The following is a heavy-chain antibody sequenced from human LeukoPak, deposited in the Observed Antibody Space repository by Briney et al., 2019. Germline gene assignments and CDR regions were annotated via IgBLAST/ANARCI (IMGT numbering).Heavy chain of an antibody. J-gene: IGHJ5*02. V-gene: IGHV4-30-4*08. D-gene: IGHD2-2*01. CDR3: ARDSPVVPAAIGIVGWFDP. CDR1: GGSISSGDYY. CDR2: IYYSGST. Sequence: SETLSLTCTVSGGSISSGDYYWSWIRQPPGKGLEWIGYIYYSGSTYYNPSLKSRVTISVDTSKNQFSLKLSSVTAADTAVYYCARDSPVVPAAIGIVGWFDPWGQGTLVTVSS.